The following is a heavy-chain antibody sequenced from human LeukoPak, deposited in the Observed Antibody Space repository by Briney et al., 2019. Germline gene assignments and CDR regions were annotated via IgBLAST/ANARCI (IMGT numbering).Heavy chain of an antibody. CDR2: IYIGDRT. J-gene: IGHJ3*01. V-gene: IGHV3-53*01. CDR3: ARLHNDWGVPHVFVL. CDR1: GFTVSSNY. D-gene: IGHD3-16*01. Sequence: GGSLRLSCAASGFTVSSNYMSWVRQAPGKGLEWVSVIYIGDRTEYTDSVKGRFTFSRDNSKNTLYLQMNSLRVEDTAVYYCARLHNDWGVPHVFVLGGKGKMVPFSS.